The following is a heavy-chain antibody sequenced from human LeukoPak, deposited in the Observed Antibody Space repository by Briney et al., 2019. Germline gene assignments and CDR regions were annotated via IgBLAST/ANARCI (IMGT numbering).Heavy chain of an antibody. Sequence: PGGSLRLSCAASGFTFDDYAMHWVRQAPGKGLDWVSLIRGDGVSTYYADSVKGRFTISRDNNKNSLYLQMNSLRTEDTAFYYCAQDIGGYSYAADYWGQGTLVTVSS. J-gene: IGHJ4*02. V-gene: IGHV3-43*02. CDR3: AQDIGGYSYAADY. CDR1: GFTFDDYA. D-gene: IGHD5-18*01. CDR2: IRGDGVST.